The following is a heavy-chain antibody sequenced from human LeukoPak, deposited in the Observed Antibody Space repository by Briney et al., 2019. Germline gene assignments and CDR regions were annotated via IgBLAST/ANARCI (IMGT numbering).Heavy chain of an antibody. Sequence: PGGSLRLSCAVSGFMFGNYAMSWVRQAPGKGLEWVASINHNGNVNYYVDSVKGRFTISRDNAKNSLYLQVSNLRAEDTAVYFCARGGGLDVWGQGATVTVSS. CDR1: GFMFGNYA. CDR3: ARGGGLDV. D-gene: IGHD3-16*01. V-gene: IGHV3-7*03. CDR2: INHNGNVN. J-gene: IGHJ6*02.